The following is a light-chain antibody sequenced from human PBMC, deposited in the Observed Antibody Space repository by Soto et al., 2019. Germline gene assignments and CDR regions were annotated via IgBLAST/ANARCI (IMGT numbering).Light chain of an antibody. J-gene: IGKJ1*01. Sequence: AIQMTQSPSSLSTSVGDRVTITCRASQAIRSDLGWYQKKPGKAPKLLIYAASILQSGVPSRFIGRGYVTEFTLNISSLQPEDIATYYCLQDYNYPRTFGQGTQVEI. V-gene: IGKV1-6*01. CDR1: QAIRSD. CDR3: LQDYNYPRT. CDR2: AAS.